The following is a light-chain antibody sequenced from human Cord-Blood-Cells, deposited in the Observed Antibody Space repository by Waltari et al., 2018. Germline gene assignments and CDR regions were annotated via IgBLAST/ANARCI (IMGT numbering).Light chain of an antibody. CDR1: SRCCWRLNL. CDR3: CSYAGSNTLV. J-gene: IGLJ2*01. CDR2: EVS. V-gene: IGLV2-11*01. Sequence: ACLTPPSPGARAPGTASPIPRTWTSRCCWRLNLCPWYQQHPGKAPKLMIYEVSKRPSGVPNRFSGSKSGNTASLTISGLQAEDEADYYCCSYAGSNTLVFGGGTKLTVL.